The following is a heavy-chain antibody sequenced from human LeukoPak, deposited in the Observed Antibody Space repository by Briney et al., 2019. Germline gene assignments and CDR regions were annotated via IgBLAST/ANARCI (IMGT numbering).Heavy chain of an antibody. CDR2: IYYSGST. J-gene: IGHJ3*02. Sequence: PSETLSLTCTVSGGSISSGGYYWSWIRQHPGKGLEWIRYIYYSGSTYYNPSLKSRVTISVDTSKNQFSLKLSSVTAADTAVYYCARDPAPGYCSSTSCPNAFDIWGQGTMVTVSS. CDR3: ARDPAPGYCSSTSCPNAFDI. D-gene: IGHD2-2*03. V-gene: IGHV4-31*03. CDR1: GGSISSGGYY.